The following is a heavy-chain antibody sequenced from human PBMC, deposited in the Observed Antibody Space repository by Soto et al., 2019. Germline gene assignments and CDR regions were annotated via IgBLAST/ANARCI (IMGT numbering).Heavy chain of an antibody. Sequence: SVKVSCKVSGGSFHSSAINWLRQAPGQGLEWMGGITPISDSANYAQNFQGRVTITADVYTTTAYMEVNSLTSEDTAVFYCALDPNSNHQITRYWGQGNLVTVSS. CDR3: ALDPNSNHQITRY. D-gene: IGHD3-9*01. CDR2: ITPISDSA. CDR1: GGSFHSSA. V-gene: IGHV1-69*13. J-gene: IGHJ4*02.